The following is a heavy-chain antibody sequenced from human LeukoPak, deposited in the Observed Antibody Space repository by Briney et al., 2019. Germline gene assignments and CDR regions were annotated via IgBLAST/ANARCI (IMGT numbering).Heavy chain of an antibody. J-gene: IGHJ4*02. D-gene: IGHD5-18*01. CDR2: IYYSGST. V-gene: IGHV4-31*11. CDR1: GGSISDSLYH. CDR3: ASRIDYSYGIDY. Sequence: SETLSLTCAVSGGSISDSLYHWGWTRQHPGKGLEWIGYIYYSGSTYYNPSLKSRVTISEDTSKNQFSLKLSSVTAADTAVYYCASRIDYSYGIDYWGQGTLVTVSS.